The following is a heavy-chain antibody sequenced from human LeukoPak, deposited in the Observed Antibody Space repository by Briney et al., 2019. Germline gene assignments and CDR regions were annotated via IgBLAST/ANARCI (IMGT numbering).Heavy chain of an antibody. J-gene: IGHJ4*02. CDR2: INPYSGDT. CDR1: GYTFTGYH. Sequence: ASAKVSCKASGYTFTGYHIHWVRQAPGQGLEWMGRINPYSGDTNFAQKFQGRVTMTRDTSITTAYMDLSSLTPDDTAVYFCARDQGSLTRSWYTGYWGQGTQVTVSP. D-gene: IGHD6-13*01. V-gene: IGHV1-2*06. CDR3: ARDQGSLTRSWYTGY.